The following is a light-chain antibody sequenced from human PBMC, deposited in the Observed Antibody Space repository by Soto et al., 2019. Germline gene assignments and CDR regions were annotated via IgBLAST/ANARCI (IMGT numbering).Light chain of an antibody. J-gene: IGKJ3*01. CDR1: QGISRY. CDR3: QQLNSYPFA. Sequence: DIQLTQSPSFLSASVGDRVTITCRASQGISRYLAWYQQKPGKAPNLLIYAATTLQSGVPSRFSGSTSGTEFILTSSSLQPEDLATYYCQQLNSYPFAFGPGTKVDIK. V-gene: IGKV1-9*01. CDR2: AAT.